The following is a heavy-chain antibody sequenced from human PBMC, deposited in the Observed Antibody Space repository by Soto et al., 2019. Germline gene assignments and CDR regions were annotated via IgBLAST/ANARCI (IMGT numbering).Heavy chain of an antibody. CDR3: AKDAIANDGIWLMDS. D-gene: IGHD3-16*01. V-gene: IGHV3-23*01. CDR2: LLRPGRST. CDR1: GFMFSDYA. Sequence: GSLRLSCAASGFMFSDYAMTWARQAPGKELEWVSGLLRPGRSTYYADSVKGRFTISGDTSANTVYLQMDSLRAEDTAVYYCAKDAIANDGIWLMDSWGQGP. J-gene: IGHJ5*02.